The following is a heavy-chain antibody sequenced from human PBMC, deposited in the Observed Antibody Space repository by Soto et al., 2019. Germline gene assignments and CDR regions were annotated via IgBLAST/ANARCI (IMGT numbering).Heavy chain of an antibody. CDR2: ISGSGGST. CDR1: GFTFSSYA. D-gene: IGHD5-12*01. CDR3: VKKRYSGYDYPYYFDY. V-gene: IGHV3-23*01. J-gene: IGHJ4*02. Sequence: EVQLLESGGGLVQPGASLRLSCAASGFTFSSYAMSWVRQAPGKGLEWVSAISGSGGSTYYADYVKGRFTISRDNSKNTLYLQMNSLRAEDTAVYYCVKKRYSGYDYPYYFDYWGQGTLVTVSS.